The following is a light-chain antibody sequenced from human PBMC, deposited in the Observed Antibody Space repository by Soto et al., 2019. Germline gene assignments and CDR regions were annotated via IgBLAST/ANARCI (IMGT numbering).Light chain of an antibody. CDR1: QGISSY. Sequence: DIQLTQSPYFLSASVGDRVTITCRASQGISSYLAWYQQKPGKARKLLIYAASTLQSGVPSRFSGSGSGTEFTLTISSLQPEDFATYYCQQLNSYPYTFGQGTKLEIK. CDR2: AAS. CDR3: QQLNSYPYT. V-gene: IGKV1-9*01. J-gene: IGKJ2*01.